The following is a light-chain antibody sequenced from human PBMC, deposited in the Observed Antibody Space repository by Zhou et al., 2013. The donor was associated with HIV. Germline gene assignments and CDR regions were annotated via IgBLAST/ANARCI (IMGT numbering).Light chain of an antibody. Sequence: DIQMTQSPSSLSASVGDRVTITCRASQSISSYLNWYQQKPGKAPKLLIYAASSLQSGVPSRFSGSGSGTDFTLTISSLQPEDFATYYCQQSYSTPFTSVPRTK. CDR1: QSISSY. J-gene: IGKJ3*01. CDR3: QQSYSTPFT. CDR2: AAS. V-gene: IGKV1-39*01.